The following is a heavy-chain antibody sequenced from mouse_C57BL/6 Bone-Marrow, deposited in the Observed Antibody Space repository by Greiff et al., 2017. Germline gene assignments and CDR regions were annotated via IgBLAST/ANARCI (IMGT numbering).Heavy chain of an antibody. V-gene: IGHV1-54*01. J-gene: IGHJ2*01. Sequence: QVQLQQSGAELVRPGTSVKVSCKASGYAFTNYLIEWVKQRPGQGLEWIGVINPGSGGTNYNEKFKGKATLTADKSSSTAYMQLSSLTSEDSAVYFCARSPDYGSRYYFDYGGQGTTLTVSS. D-gene: IGHD1-1*01. CDR3: ARSPDYGSRYYFDY. CDR2: INPGSGGT. CDR1: GYAFTNYL.